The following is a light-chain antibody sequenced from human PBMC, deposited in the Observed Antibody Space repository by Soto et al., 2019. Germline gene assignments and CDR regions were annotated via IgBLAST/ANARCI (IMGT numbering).Light chain of an antibody. CDR1: QSVLYSSNNKNY. CDR2: WAS. Sequence: DIVMTQSPDSLAVSLGERATINFKSSQSVLYSSNNKNYLAWYQQKPGQPPKLLIYWASTRESGVPDRFSGSGSGTDFTLTISSLQSEDFAVYYCQQRSNWPPITFGQGTRLEIK. J-gene: IGKJ5*01. V-gene: IGKV4-1*01. CDR3: QQRSNWPPIT.